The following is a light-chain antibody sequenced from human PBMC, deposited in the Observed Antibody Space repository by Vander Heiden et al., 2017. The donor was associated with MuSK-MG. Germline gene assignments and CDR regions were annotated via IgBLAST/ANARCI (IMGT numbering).Light chain of an antibody. CDR1: QCVSSSY. V-gene: IGKV3-20*01. CDR3: QQYGSSPQT. J-gene: IGKJ1*01. Sequence: EIVLTQSPGTLSLSPGERATLSCRASQCVSSSYLAWYQQKPGQAPRLLIDGASSRATGIPDRFSGSGSGTDSTLTISKLEPEDFAVYYCQQYGSSPQTFGQGTKVEIK. CDR2: GAS.